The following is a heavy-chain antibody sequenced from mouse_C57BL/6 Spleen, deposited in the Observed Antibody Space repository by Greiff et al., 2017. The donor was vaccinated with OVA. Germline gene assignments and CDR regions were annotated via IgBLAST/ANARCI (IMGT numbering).Heavy chain of an antibody. CDR1: GYTFTSYW. CDR3: TRRYYGSSYWYFDF. V-gene: IGHV1-5*01. J-gene: IGHJ1*03. D-gene: IGHD1-1*01. CDR2: IYPGNSDT. Sequence: VQLQQSGTVLARPGASVKMSCKTSGYTFTSYWMHWVKQRPGQGLEWIGAIYPGNSDTSYNQKFKGKAKLTAVTSASTAYMELSSLTNEDSAVYYCTRRYYGSSYWYFDFWGTGTTVTVSS.